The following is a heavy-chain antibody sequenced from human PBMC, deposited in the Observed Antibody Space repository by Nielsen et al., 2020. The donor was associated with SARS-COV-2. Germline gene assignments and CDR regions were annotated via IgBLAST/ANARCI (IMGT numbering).Heavy chain of an antibody. J-gene: IGHJ6*02. CDR2: IKQDGSEK. V-gene: IGHV3-7*05. D-gene: IGHD3-3*01. CDR3: ARGEKTIFGVANPMDV. CDR1: GFTFSSYW. Sequence: GSLKISCAASGFTFSSYWMSWVRQAPGKGLEWVANIKQDGSEKYYVDSVKGRFTISRDNAKNSLYLQMNSLRAEDTAVYYCARGEKTIFGVANPMDVWGQGTTVTVSS.